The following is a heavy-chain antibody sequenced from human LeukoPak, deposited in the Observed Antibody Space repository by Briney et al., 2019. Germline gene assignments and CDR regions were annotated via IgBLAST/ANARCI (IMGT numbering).Heavy chain of an antibody. CDR3: ARQMVAYGDYVMDH. CDR1: GGSISSSSYY. J-gene: IGHJ4*02. CDR2: IYYSGST. V-gene: IGHV4-39*01. D-gene: IGHD4-17*01. Sequence: SETLSLTCIVSGGSISSSSYYWGWIRQPPGKGLEWIGSIYYSGSTYYNPSLKSRITISVDTSKNQFSLKVSSVTAADTAVYYCARQMVAYGDYVMDHWGQGNLVTVSS.